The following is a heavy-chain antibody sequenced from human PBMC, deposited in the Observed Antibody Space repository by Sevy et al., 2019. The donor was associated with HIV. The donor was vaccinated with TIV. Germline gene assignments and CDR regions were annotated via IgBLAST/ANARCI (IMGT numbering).Heavy chain of an antibody. CDR3: ARGKYSSSSPDY. J-gene: IGHJ4*02. CDR1: GFTFSSYS. CDR2: ISSSSSYI. Sequence: GGSLRLSCAASGFTFSSYSMNWVRQAPGKGLEWVSSISSSSSYIYYADSVKGRFTISRDNAKNSLYLQMNSLRAEDTAAYYCARGKYSSSSPDYWGQGTLVTVSS. D-gene: IGHD6-6*01. V-gene: IGHV3-21*01.